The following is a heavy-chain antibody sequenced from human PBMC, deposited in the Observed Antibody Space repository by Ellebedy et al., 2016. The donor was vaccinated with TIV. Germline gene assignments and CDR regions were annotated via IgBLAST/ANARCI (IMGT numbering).Heavy chain of an antibody. Sequence: GGSLRLSXAASGFTFATYAMSWVRQAPGKGLEWVSAISGSGDNTYYADSVKGRFTTSRDNSKNTLYLQLNSLRAEDTAIYYCVAFTVNFDFWGQGTLVTVSS. CDR3: VAFTVNFDF. V-gene: IGHV3-23*01. CDR1: GFTFATYA. CDR2: ISGSGDNT. D-gene: IGHD3-3*02. J-gene: IGHJ4*02.